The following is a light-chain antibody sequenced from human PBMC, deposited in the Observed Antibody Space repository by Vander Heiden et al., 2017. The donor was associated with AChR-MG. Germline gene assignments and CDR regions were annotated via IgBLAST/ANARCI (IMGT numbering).Light chain of an antibody. V-gene: IGKV3-15*01. CDR2: GVS. CDR1: QSVGSN. J-gene: IGKJ4*01. Sequence: EIVITQSPATLSVSPGERATLSCRASQSVGSNLAWYQQKPGQAPRLLIYGVSTRANGFPGRVSGSGSGTEFTLTISSLQSEDFAVYYCQQYNNWPLAFGGGTKVEI. CDR3: QQYNNWPLA.